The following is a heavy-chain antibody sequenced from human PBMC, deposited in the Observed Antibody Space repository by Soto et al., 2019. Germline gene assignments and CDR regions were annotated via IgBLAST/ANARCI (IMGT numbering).Heavy chain of an antibody. CDR1: GYTFTRSG. CDR2: ISTYNGDT. CDR3: AREGVAPYYYYGMDV. Sequence: QVQLVQSGAEVKKPGASVKVSCKASGYTFTRSGISWVRQAPGQGLEWMGWISTYNGDTNYAQTFQGRVTMTTDTSTSTVYREVRSLRSDDTAVYYCAREGVAPYYYYGMDVWGQGTPVTVSS. V-gene: IGHV1-18*01. D-gene: IGHD5-12*01. J-gene: IGHJ6*02.